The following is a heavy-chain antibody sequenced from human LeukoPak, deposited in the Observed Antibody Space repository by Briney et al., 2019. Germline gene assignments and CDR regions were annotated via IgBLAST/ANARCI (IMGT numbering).Heavy chain of an antibody. CDR3: AKDNYYGDYEVTSIFGVD. CDR1: GFSVSSNY. J-gene: IGHJ4*02. D-gene: IGHD4-17*01. V-gene: IGHV3-30*02. Sequence: GGSLRLSCAASGFSVSSNYMSWVRQAPGKGLEWVAFIRYDGTNKYYADSMKGRFNISRDNFKNTLYLQMNSLRAEDTAVYYCAKDNYYGDYEVTSIFGVDWGQGTLVTVSS. CDR2: IRYDGTNK.